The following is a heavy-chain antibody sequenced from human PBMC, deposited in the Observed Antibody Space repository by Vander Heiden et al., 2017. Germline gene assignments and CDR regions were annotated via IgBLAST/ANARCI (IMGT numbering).Heavy chain of an antibody. CDR1: GFTFRSYR. J-gene: IGHJ4*01. D-gene: IGHD3-3*01. CDR2: ISYDGTNK. CDR3: ARDRYNDFWSGTFDY. Sequence: QVQLVESGGGVVQPGRSLRLSCAASGFTFRSYRMHWVRQAPGKGLEWVALISYDGTNKYYADSVKGRFTISRDNSKNTLYLQMNSLRAEDTAVYYCARDRYNDFWSGTFDYWGQGTLVTVSS. V-gene: IGHV3-30-3*01.